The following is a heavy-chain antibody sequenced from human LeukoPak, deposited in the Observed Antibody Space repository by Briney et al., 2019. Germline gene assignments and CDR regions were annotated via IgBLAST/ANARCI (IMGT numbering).Heavy chain of an antibody. V-gene: IGHV4-61*02. Sequence: SQTLSLTCTVSGGSISSGSYYWSWIRQPAGKGLKWIGRIYTSGSTNYNPSLKSRVTISVDTSKNQFSLKLSSVTAADTAVYYCARSPSVVPAAISAEYFQHWGQGTLVTVSS. CDR1: GGSISSGSYY. D-gene: IGHD2-2*02. CDR3: ARSPSVVPAAISAEYFQH. J-gene: IGHJ1*01. CDR2: IYTSGST.